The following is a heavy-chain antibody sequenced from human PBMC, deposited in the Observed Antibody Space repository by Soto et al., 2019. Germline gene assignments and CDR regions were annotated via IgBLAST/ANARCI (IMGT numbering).Heavy chain of an antibody. V-gene: IGHV6-1*01. D-gene: IGHD6-19*01. CDR1: GDSVSSNNAA. CDR2: TYYRSKWYN. CDR3: VGVRYSSGGYYYHGIDA. Sequence: SQTLSLTCDISGDSVSSNNAAWSWIRQSPSRGLEWLGRTYYRSKWYNDYAVSVKSRITMNPDTSKNQFSLQLNSVTPEDTAVYYCVGVRYSSGGYYYHGIDAWGQGTTVTVSS. J-gene: IGHJ6*02.